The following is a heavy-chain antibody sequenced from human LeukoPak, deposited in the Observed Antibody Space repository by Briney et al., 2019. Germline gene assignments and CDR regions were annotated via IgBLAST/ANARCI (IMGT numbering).Heavy chain of an antibody. Sequence: GGSLRLSCAASGFTFSSYAMSWVRQAPGKGLEWVSAISGSGGSTYYADSVKGRFTISRDNAKNSLYLQMNSLRAEDTAVYYCARDVLNLLTVTPWYYYYMDVWGKGTTVTVSS. J-gene: IGHJ6*03. CDR1: GFTFSSYA. CDR3: ARDVLNLLTVTPWYYYYMDV. CDR2: ISGSGGST. V-gene: IGHV3-23*01. D-gene: IGHD4-17*01.